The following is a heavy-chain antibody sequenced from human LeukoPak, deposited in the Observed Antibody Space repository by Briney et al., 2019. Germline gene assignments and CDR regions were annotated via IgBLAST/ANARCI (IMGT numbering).Heavy chain of an antibody. CDR3: ASRGDSGSYWYFDL. V-gene: IGHV4-38-2*01. J-gene: IGHJ2*01. CDR2: IYHSGST. D-gene: IGHD4-17*01. Sequence: PSGTLSLTCAVSGYSISSGYYWDWIRQPPGKGLGWIGTIYHSGSTYYNPSLKSRVTISVDTSENQFSLKLTSVTAAGTAFYYCASRGDSGSYWYFDLWGRGTLVTVAS. CDR1: GYSISSGYY.